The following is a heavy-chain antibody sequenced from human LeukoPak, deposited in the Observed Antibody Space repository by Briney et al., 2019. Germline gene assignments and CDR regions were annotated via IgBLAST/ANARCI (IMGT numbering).Heavy chain of an antibody. J-gene: IGHJ4*02. D-gene: IGHD3-3*01. CDR1: GYTFTSYD. Sequence: ASVKVSCKASGYTFTSYDINWVRQAPGQGLEWMGWMNPNSGNTGYAQKLQGRVTMTRNTSISTAYMELSSLRSEDTAVYYCARGREVRFLEWLSTSYYFDYWGQGTLVTVSS. V-gene: IGHV1-8*01. CDR3: ARGREVRFLEWLSTSYYFDY. CDR2: MNPNSGNT.